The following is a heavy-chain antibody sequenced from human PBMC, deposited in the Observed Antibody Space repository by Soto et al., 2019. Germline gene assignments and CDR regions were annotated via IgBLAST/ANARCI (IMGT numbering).Heavy chain of an antibody. CDR2: IYYSGST. D-gene: IGHD6-13*01. J-gene: IGHJ5*02. Sequence: QVQLQESGPGLVKPSETLSLTCTVSGGSVSSGSYYWSWIRQPPGKGLEWIGYIYYSGSTNYNPSLKSRVTISVDTSKNQFSLKLSSVIAADTAVYYCARVRQQQLLDPWGQGTLVTVSS. CDR1: GGSVSSGSYY. CDR3: ARVRQQQLLDP. V-gene: IGHV4-61*01.